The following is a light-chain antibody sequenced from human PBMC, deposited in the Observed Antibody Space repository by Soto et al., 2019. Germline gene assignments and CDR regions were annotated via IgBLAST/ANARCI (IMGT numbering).Light chain of an antibody. CDR3: QQYNNCPLT. J-gene: IGKJ4*01. V-gene: IGKV3D-15*03. CDR1: QSVSSD. CDR2: AAS. Sequence: EIVLTQSPCTLSLSPGERATLSCRASQSVSSDYLAWYQQSPGQAPRLLIYAASSRATGIPDRISGSGSGTEFTLTSSILQSEDFALYYCQQYNNCPLTFGGGTKVDIK.